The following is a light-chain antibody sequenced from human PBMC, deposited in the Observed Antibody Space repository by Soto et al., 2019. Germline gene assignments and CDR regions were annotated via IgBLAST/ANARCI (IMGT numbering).Light chain of an antibody. CDR2: DND. Sequence: QSVLTQPPSVSAAPGQKVTISCSGSNSNIGNKDVSWYQLFPGTAPRLLIYDNDRRPSGIPDRFSASKPGPLATLAITGLQSGDEADYYCGTWDSSLSAVVFGGGPKVTVL. V-gene: IGLV1-51*01. CDR3: GTWDSSLSAVV. J-gene: IGLJ2*01. CDR1: NSNIGNKD.